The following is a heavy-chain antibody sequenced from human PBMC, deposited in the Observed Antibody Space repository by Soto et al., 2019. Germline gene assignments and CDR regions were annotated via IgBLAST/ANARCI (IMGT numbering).Heavy chain of an antibody. CDR1: GGSISSGGYS. D-gene: IGHD3-10*01. CDR2: IYHSGST. J-gene: IGHJ5*02. CDR3: ARGISGSGNWFDP. V-gene: IGHV4-30-2*01. Sequence: SETLSLTCAVYGGSISSGGYSWSWIRQPPGKGLEWIGYIYHSGSTYYNPSLKSRVTISVDRSKNQFSLKLSSVTAADTAVYYCARGISGSGNWFDPWGQGTLVTVSS.